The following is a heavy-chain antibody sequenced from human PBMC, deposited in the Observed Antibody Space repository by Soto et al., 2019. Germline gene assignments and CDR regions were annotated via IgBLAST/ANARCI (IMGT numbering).Heavy chain of an antibody. Sequence: GGSLRLSCAASGFTFSSYAMHWVRQVPGKGLEWVAVISYDGSNKYYADSVKGRFTISRDNSKNTLYLQMNSLRAEDTAVYYCARPLWSDDYSCGYFELCGRGPRVTVPS. V-gene: IGHV3-30-3*01. CDR3: ARPLWSDDYSCGYFEL. D-gene: IGHD4-4*01. CDR2: ISYDGSNK. CDR1: GFTFSSYA. J-gene: IGHJ2*01.